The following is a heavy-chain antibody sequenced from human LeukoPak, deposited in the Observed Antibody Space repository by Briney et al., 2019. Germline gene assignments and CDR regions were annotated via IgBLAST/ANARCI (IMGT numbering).Heavy chain of an antibody. CDR1: GFTFSSYG. V-gene: IGHV3-30*02. Sequence: PGGSLRLSCAASGFTFSSYGMHWVRQAPGKGLEWVAFIRYDGSNKYYADSVKGRSTISRDNSKNTLYLQMNSLRAEDTAVYYCAKDSFSYYYYYMDVWGKGTTVTVSS. CDR3: AKDSFSYYYYYMDV. CDR2: IRYDGSNK. J-gene: IGHJ6*03.